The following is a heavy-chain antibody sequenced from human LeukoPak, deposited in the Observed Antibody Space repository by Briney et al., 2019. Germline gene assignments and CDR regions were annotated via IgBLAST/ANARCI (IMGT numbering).Heavy chain of an antibody. D-gene: IGHD2-2*02. CDR3: ASLVVPAAIAHDY. J-gene: IGHJ4*02. CDR1: GGSISSGNW. CDR2: IFHSGST. Sequence: PSETLSLTCAVSGGSISSGNWWSWVRQPPGKGLEWIGEIFHSGSTNYNPSLKSRVTISVDTSKNQFSLKLSSVTAADTAVYYCASLVVPAAIAHDYWGQGTLVTVSS. V-gene: IGHV4-4*02.